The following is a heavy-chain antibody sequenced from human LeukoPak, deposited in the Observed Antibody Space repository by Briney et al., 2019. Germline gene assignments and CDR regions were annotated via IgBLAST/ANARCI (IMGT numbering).Heavy chain of an antibody. J-gene: IGHJ4*02. V-gene: IGHV3-66*01. CDR3: AQGTYYDILTGYPR. CDR1: GFTVSSNY. CDR2: IYSGGST. D-gene: IGHD3-9*01. Sequence: PGGSLRLSCAASGFTVSSNYMSWVRQAPGKGLEWVSLIYSGGSTYYADSVKGRFTISRDNSKNTLYLQMNSLRGEDTAVYYCAQGTYYDILTGYPRWGQGTLVTVSS.